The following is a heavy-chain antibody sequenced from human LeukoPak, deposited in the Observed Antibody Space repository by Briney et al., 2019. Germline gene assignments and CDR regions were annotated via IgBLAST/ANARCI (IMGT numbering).Heavy chain of an antibody. D-gene: IGHD6-13*01. V-gene: IGHV1-8*03. CDR1: GYTFTSYD. CDR2: MNPNSGNT. CDR3: ARGRGSRSWYRRFDY. Sequence: ASVKVSRKASGYTFTSYDINWVRQATGQGLEWMGWMNPNSGNTGYAQKFQGRVTITRNTSISTAYMELSSLRSEDTAVYYCARGRGSRSWYRRFDYWGQGTLVTVSS. J-gene: IGHJ4*02.